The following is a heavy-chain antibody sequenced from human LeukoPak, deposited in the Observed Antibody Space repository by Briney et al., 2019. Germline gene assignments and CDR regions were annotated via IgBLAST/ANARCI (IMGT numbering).Heavy chain of an antibody. D-gene: IGHD3-22*01. V-gene: IGHV3-23*01. Sequence: SGGSLRLSCAASGFTFSSYGMSWVRQAPGKGLEWVSAIGGRDGSTYYADSVKGRFTISRDNSKNTLYVQVNSLGTEDTAAYYCAKGSYYDSSGSFYFDYWGQGTLVTVSS. CDR1: GFTFSSYG. CDR2: IGGRDGST. J-gene: IGHJ4*02. CDR3: AKGSYYDSSGSFYFDY.